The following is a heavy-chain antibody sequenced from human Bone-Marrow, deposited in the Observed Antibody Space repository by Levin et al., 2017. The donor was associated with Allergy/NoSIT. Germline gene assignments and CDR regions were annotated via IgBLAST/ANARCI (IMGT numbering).Heavy chain of an antibody. CDR1: GFTFSSYS. Sequence: GGSLRLSCAASGFTFSSYSMNWVRQAPGKGLEWVSSISSSSSYIYYADSVKGRFTISRDNAKNSLYLQMNSLRAEDTAVYYCARRPTVTTFPGWYFDLWGRGTLVTVSS. J-gene: IGHJ2*01. CDR3: ARRPTVTTFPGWYFDL. D-gene: IGHD4-17*01. CDR2: ISSSSSYI. V-gene: IGHV3-21*01.